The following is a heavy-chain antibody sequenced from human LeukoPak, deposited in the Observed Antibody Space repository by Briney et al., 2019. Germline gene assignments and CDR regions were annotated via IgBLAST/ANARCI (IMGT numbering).Heavy chain of an antibody. J-gene: IGHJ3*02. Sequence: GGSLRLSCAASGFTFTKYWMTWVRQAPGKGLEWVGNIKQDGSDKNYMDSVKGRFTISRDNAKNSLYLQMNSLRAEDTAVYYCARLGPFAHNTFDMWGHGTMVTVSS. CDR2: IKQDGSDK. CDR3: ARLGPFAHNTFDM. CDR1: GFTFTKYW. V-gene: IGHV3-7*01. D-gene: IGHD2/OR15-2a*01.